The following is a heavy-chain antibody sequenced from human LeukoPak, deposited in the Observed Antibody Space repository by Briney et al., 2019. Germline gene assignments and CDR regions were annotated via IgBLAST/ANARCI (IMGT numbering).Heavy chain of an antibody. CDR1: GFTFSSYA. V-gene: IGHV3-23*01. Sequence: GGSLRLSCAASGFTFSSYAMSWVRQAPGKGLEWVSAISGSGGSTYYADSVKGRFTISRDNSKNTLYLQMNSLRAEDTAVYYCASAALYDFWSGYYPGDYFDYWGQGTLVTVSS. D-gene: IGHD3-3*01. CDR2: ISGSGGST. CDR3: ASAALYDFWSGYYPGDYFDY. J-gene: IGHJ4*02.